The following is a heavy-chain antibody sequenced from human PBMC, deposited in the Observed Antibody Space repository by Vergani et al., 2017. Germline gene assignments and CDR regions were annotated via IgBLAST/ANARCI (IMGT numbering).Heavy chain of an antibody. CDR1: GFTFSSYW. V-gene: IGHV3-7*01. J-gene: IGHJ6*03. CDR2: IKQDGSEK. CDR3: ARDPYSSSWSLMASYYYYYYMDV. Sequence: EVQLVESGGGLVQPGGSLRLSCAASGFTFSSYWMSWVRQAPGKGLEWVANIKQDGSEKYYVDSVKGRFTISRDNAKNSLYLQMNSLRAEDTAVYYCARDPYSSSWSLMASYYYYYYMDVWGKGTTVTVSS. D-gene: IGHD6-13*01.